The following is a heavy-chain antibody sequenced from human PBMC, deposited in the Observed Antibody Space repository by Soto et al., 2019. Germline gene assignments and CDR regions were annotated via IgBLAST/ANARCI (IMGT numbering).Heavy chain of an antibody. J-gene: IGHJ5*02. Sequence: LRLSCAASGFTFSSYAMNWVRQAPGKGLEWVSGISGSGGSTYYADSVKGRFTISRDNSKNTLYLQMNSLRAEDTAVYYCAKSDGDNWFDPWGQGTLVTVSS. CDR3: AKSDGDNWFDP. CDR1: GFTFSSYA. D-gene: IGHD4-17*01. V-gene: IGHV3-23*01. CDR2: ISGSGGST.